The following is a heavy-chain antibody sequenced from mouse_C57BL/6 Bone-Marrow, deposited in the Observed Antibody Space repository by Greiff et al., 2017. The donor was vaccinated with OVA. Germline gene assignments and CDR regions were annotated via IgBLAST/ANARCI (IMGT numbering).Heavy chain of an antibody. CDR2: ISSGGSYT. V-gene: IGHV5-6*01. CDR3: AGVTTDY. D-gene: IGHD2-3*01. J-gene: IGHJ2*01. CDR1: GFTFSSNG. Sequence: EVHLVESGGDLVKPGGSLKLPGAASGFTFSSNGRSWVRQTPDKRLEWVATISSGGSYTYYPDSVKGRFTISRDNAKNTLYLQMSSLKSEDTAMYYCAGVTTDYWGQGTTLTVSS.